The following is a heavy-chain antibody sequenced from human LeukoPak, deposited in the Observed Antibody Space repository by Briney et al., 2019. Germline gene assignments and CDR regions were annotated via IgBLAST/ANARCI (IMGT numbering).Heavy chain of an antibody. CDR1: GFTFSSYA. CDR2: ISGSGGST. Sequence: PGGSLRLSCAASGFTFSSYAMSWVRQAPGKGLEWVSAISGSGGSTYYADSVKGRFTISRDNSKNTLYLQMNSLRAEDTAVYYCAKASRIAVAGNNINYWGQGTLVTASS. J-gene: IGHJ4*02. V-gene: IGHV3-23*01. D-gene: IGHD6-19*01. CDR3: AKASRIAVAGNNINY.